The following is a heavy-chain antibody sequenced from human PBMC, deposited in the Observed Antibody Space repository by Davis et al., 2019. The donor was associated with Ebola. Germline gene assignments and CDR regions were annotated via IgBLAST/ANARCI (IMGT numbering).Heavy chain of an antibody. V-gene: IGHV3-73*01. J-gene: IGHJ4*02. CDR1: GFTFSGSA. CDR2: IRSKANSYAT. D-gene: IGHD2-2*01. CDR3: TRRGDQYFFDY. Sequence: PGGSLRLSCAASGFTFSGSAMHWVRQASGKGLEWVGRIRSKANSYATAYAASVKGRFTISRDDSKNTAYLQMNSLKTEDAAVYYCTRRGDQYFFDYWGQGTLVTVSS.